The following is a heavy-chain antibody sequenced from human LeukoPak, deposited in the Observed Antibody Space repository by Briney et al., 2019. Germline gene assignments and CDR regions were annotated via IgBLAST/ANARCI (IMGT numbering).Heavy chain of an antibody. V-gene: IGHV3-23*01. D-gene: IGHD2-21*01. Sequence: GGSLRLSCEASGFTFNTYGMSWVRQAPGKGLEWVSGISGYGGDTYYADSVKGRFTISRDNSKNTLYLQMSSLRADDTAVYYCAQVGPPRPYCGGDCYFFQRWGQGTLVTVSS. CDR2: ISGYGGDT. CDR3: AQVGPPRPYCGGDCYFFQR. CDR1: GFTFNTYG. J-gene: IGHJ1*01.